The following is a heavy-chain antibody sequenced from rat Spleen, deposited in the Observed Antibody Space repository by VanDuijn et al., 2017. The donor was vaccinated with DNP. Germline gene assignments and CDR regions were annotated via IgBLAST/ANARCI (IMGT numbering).Heavy chain of an antibody. Sequence: EVQLQESGSGLVKPSQSLSLTCSVTGYSITSNYWGWIRKFPGNKMEYIGHISYSGSTNYNPSLKSRISITIDTSKNHFFLHLNSVTTEDTATYYCARSRYSGDPYYYAMDAWGQGTSVTVSS. CDR2: ISYSGST. D-gene: IGHD1-1*01. CDR3: ARSRYSGDPYYYAMDA. CDR1: GYSITSNY. V-gene: IGHV3-1*01. J-gene: IGHJ4*01.